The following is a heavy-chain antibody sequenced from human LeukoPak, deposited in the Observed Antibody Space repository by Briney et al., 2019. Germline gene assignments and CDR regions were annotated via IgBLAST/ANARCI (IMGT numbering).Heavy chain of an antibody. CDR1: GFTFSSYS. CDR3: ARGWEDAFDI. D-gene: IGHD1-26*01. J-gene: IGHJ3*02. CDR2: ISSSSSTI. Sequence: GGSLRLSCAASGFTFSSYSMNWVRQAPGKGLEWVSYISSSSSTIYYADSVKGRFTISRDNAKNSLYLQMNSLRAEDTAVYYCARGWEDAFDIWGQGTMVTVSS. V-gene: IGHV3-48*01.